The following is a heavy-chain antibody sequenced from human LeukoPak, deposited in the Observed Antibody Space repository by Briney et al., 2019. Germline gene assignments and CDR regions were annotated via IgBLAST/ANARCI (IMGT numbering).Heavy chain of an antibody. CDR1: GFTFRSYA. CDR3: ARDLSRTIVVVSPDAFDI. CDR2: ISDSGGST. J-gene: IGHJ3*02. Sequence: GASLRLSCAASGFTFRSYAMIWVRQAPGKGLEWVSAISDSGGSTYYADSVKGRFTISRDNSKNTLYLQMDSLRVEDTAVYYCARDLSRTIVVVSPDAFDIRGQGTMVTVSS. D-gene: IGHD3-22*01. V-gene: IGHV3-23*01.